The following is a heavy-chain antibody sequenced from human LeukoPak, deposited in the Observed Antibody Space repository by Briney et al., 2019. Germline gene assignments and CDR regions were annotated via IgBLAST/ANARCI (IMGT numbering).Heavy chain of an antibody. V-gene: IGHV1-8*01. D-gene: IGHD6-6*01. CDR1: GYTFTSYD. CDR3: ARVPAKRASSSSV. J-gene: IGHJ4*02. Sequence: ASVKVSCKASGYTFTSYDINWVRQATGQGLEWMGWMNPNSGITGYAQKFQGRVTMTRNTSISTAYMELSSLRSEDTAVYYCARVPAKRASSSSVWGQGTLVTVSS. CDR2: MNPNSGIT.